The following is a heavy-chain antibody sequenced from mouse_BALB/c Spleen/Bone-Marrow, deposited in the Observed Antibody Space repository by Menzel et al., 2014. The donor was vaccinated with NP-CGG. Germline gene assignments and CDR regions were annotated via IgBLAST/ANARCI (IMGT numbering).Heavy chain of an antibody. V-gene: IGHV1-84*02. Sequence: QVQLQQSGPELVKPGASVKISCKASGYTFTDYYINWVKQKPGQGLEWIGRIYPRNNNTKYNERFKDKATLTVDTPSSTAYMQLSSLTSEDTAVYFCARGITTATFAYWGQGTLVTVSA. CDR2: IYPRNNNT. CDR3: ARGITTATFAY. J-gene: IGHJ3*01. D-gene: IGHD1-2*01. CDR1: GYTFTDYY.